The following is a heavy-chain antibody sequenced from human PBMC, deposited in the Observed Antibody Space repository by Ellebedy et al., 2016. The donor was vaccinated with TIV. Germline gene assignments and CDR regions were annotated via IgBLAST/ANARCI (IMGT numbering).Heavy chain of an antibody. CDR2: IIPIFGTA. J-gene: IGHJ4*02. V-gene: IGHV1-69*13. CDR1: GGTFSSYA. D-gene: IGHD6-19*01. Sequence: SVKVSXKASGGTFSSYAISWVRQAPGQGLEWMGGIIPIFGTANYAQKFQGRVTITADESTSTAYMELSSLRSEDTAVYYCANSGYSSGWLGYWGQGTLVTVSS. CDR3: ANSGYSSGWLGY.